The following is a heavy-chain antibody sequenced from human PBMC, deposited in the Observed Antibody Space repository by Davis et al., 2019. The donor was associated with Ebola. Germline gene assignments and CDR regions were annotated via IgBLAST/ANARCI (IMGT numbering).Heavy chain of an antibody. Sequence: GGSLRLSCAASGFTFSSYAMHWVRQAPGKGLEWVAVISYDGSNKYYADSVKGRFTISRDNSKNTLYLQMNSLRAEDTAVYYCAREGYGDIIGDWGQGTLVTVSS. D-gene: IGHD1-20*01. J-gene: IGHJ4*02. CDR1: GFTFSSYA. V-gene: IGHV3-30*04. CDR2: ISYDGSNK. CDR3: AREGYGDIIGD.